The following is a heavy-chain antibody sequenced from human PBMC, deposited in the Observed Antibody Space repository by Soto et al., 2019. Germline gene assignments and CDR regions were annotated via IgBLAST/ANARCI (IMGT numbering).Heavy chain of an antibody. CDR1: GGSISSYY. CDR2: VYIGGST. J-gene: IGHJ5*02. Sequence: SETLSLTCTVSGGSISSYYWSWIRQPAGKGLEWIGRVYIGGSTTFNPSLKSRVNISVDTSKNQFSLSLYSVTAADTAVYYCARDASREPLFWFEPWGQGTLVTVSS. V-gene: IGHV4-4*07. D-gene: IGHD1-1*01. CDR3: ARDASREPLFWFEP.